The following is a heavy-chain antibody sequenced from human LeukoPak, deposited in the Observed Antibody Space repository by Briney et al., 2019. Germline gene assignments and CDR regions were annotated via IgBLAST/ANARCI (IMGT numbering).Heavy chain of an antibody. CDR2: ISYDGSNK. J-gene: IGHJ6*02. Sequence: GGSLRLSCAASGFTFSSYGMHWVRQAPGKGLEWVAVISYDGSNKYYADSVKGRFTISRDNSKNTLYLQMNSLRAEDAAVYYCAKVSGYCSSTSCYTRNYYYGMDVWGQGTTVTVSS. CDR3: AKVSGYCSSTSCYTRNYYYGMDV. V-gene: IGHV3-30*18. CDR1: GFTFSSYG. D-gene: IGHD2-2*02.